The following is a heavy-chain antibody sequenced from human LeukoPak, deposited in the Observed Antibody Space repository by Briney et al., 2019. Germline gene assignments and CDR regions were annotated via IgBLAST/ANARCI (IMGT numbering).Heavy chain of an antibody. D-gene: IGHD6-19*01. CDR1: GFSLSNYW. V-gene: IGHV3-7*01. CDR2: IKQDGSEK. J-gene: IGHJ4*02. CDR3: ARALAVAGSVGGLVD. Sequence: GGSLRLSCAASGFSLSNYWMDWVRQAPGKGLEWVANIKQDGSEKNCLDSVKGRFTISRDNAQNTLYLQMNSLRAEDTAVYYCARALAVAGSVGGLVDWGQGTLVTVSS.